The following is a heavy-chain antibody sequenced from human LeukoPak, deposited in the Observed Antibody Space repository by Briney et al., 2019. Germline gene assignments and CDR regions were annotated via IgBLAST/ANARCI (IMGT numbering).Heavy chain of an antibody. CDR3: AILWPVPAGDY. CDR1: GFTFSSYG. Sequence: GRSLRLSCAASGFTFSSYGMHWVRQAPGKGLEWVAVISYDGSNKYYADSVKGRFTISRDNSKNTLYLQMNSLRAEDTAVYYCAILWPVPAGDYWGQGTLVTVSS. CDR2: ISYDGSNK. J-gene: IGHJ4*02. V-gene: IGHV3-30*03. D-gene: IGHD2-2*01.